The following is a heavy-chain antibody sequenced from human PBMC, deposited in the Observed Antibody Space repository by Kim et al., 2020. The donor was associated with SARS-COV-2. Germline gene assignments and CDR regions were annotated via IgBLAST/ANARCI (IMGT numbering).Heavy chain of an antibody. CDR1: GYRFTKYW. CDR3: ARLGVEGGSHWLKEAFDI. Sequence: GESLKISCKGSGYRFTKYWIAWVRQKPGKGLECMGIIYPGDSDIRYSPSLQAQVTISADKSISTAYLQWSSLMASDSAMYYCARLGVEGGSHWLKEAFDIWGQGTKVTVS. CDR2: IYPGDSDI. D-gene: IGHD2-15*01. J-gene: IGHJ3*02. V-gene: IGHV5-51*01.